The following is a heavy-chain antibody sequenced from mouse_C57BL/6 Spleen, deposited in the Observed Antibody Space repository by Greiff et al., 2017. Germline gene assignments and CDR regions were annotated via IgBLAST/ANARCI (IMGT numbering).Heavy chain of an antibody. CDR1: GYSFTGYY. Sequence: EVQLQQSGPELVKPGASVKISCKASGYSFTGYYMNWVKQSPEKSLEWIGEINPSTGGTTYNQKFKAKATLTVDKSSSTAYMQLKSLTSEASAVYYCARSGYCDGFPWFAYWGQGTLVTVSA. CDR3: ARSGYCDGFPWFAY. D-gene: IGHD3-2*02. V-gene: IGHV1-42*01. J-gene: IGHJ3*01. CDR2: INPSTGGT.